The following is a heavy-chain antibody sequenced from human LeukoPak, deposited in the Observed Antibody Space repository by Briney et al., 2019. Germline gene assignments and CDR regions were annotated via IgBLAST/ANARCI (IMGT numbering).Heavy chain of an antibody. J-gene: IGHJ6*03. D-gene: IGHD6-13*01. V-gene: IGHV4-39*07. CDR3: ARDQEGSSWYLGGYYYYYMDV. CDR2: IYYSGST. CDR1: GGSISSSSYY. Sequence: SETLSLTCTVSGGSISSSSYYWGWIRHPPGKGLEWIGSIYYSGSTYYNPSLKSRVTMSVDTSKNQFSLKLSSVTAADTAVYYCARDQEGSSWYLGGYYYYYMDVWGKGTTVTVSS.